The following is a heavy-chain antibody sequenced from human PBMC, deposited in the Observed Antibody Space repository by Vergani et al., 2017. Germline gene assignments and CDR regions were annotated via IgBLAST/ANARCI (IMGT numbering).Heavy chain of an antibody. D-gene: IGHD4-23*01. CDR3: AREGGAVVTPMPYYYYYMDV. CDR1: GGTFSSYA. Sequence: QVQLVQSGAEVKKPGSSVKVSCKASGGTFSSYAISWVRQAPGQGLEWMGGIIPIFGTANYAQKVQGRVKITADESTGTAYMQLSSLRSEDTAGYYCAREGGAVVTPMPYYYYYMDVWGKGTTVTVSS. J-gene: IGHJ6*03. V-gene: IGHV1-69*01. CDR2: IIPIFGTA.